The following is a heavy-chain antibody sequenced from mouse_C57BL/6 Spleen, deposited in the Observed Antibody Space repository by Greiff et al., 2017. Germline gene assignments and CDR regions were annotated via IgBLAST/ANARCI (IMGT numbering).Heavy chain of an antibody. V-gene: IGHV1-50*01. Sequence: VQLQQPGAELVKPGASVKLSCKASGYTFTSYWMQWVKQRPGQGLEWIGEIDPSDSYTNYNQKFKGKATLTVDPSSSTADMQLSSLASEDSAVYYCARGNYGNYLAWFAYWGQGTLVTVSA. CDR3: ARGNYGNYLAWFAY. J-gene: IGHJ3*01. CDR2: IDPSDSYT. CDR1: GYTFTSYW. D-gene: IGHD2-1*01.